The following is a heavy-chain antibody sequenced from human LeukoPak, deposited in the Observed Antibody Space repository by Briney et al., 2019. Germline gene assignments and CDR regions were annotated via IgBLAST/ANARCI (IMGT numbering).Heavy chain of an antibody. J-gene: IGHJ4*02. V-gene: IGHV3-23*01. CDR2: ISGSDSST. Sequence: GGSLRLSCAAPGFTFSIFTINWVRQAPGKGLEWVSGISGSDSSTYYADSVKGRFTISRDNSKDTLYLQINSLRAEDTAVYYCAKGGGWLYYFDYWGQGTLVTVSS. D-gene: IGHD4-23*01. CDR1: GFTFSIFT. CDR3: AKGGGWLYYFDY.